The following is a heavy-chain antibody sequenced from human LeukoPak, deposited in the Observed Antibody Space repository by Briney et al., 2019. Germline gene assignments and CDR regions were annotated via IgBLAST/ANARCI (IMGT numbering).Heavy chain of an antibody. V-gene: IGHV3-21*01. D-gene: IGHD3-10*01. CDR3: AREDGSGSYYLYYFDY. Sequence: GGSLRLSCAASGFTFSVYSMNWVRQAPGKGLEWVSPISSSISYIYYSDSVKGRFTISRDNAKNSLYLQMNSLRAEDTAVYYCAREDGSGSYYLYYFDYWGQGTLVTVSS. CDR2: ISSSISYI. J-gene: IGHJ4*02. CDR1: GFTFSVYS.